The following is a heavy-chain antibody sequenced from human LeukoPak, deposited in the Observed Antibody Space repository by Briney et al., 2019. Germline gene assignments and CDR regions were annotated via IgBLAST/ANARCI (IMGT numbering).Heavy chain of an antibody. CDR2: IYSGGST. CDR3: AGRPHGDHPYFDY. Sequence: GGSLRLSCAASGFNVRSQYMSWVRQAPGKGLEWVSVIYSGGSTYYADSVRGRFTISRDNSKNTLYLQMNSLRAEDTAVYYCAGRPHGDHPYFDYWGQGTLVTVSP. CDR1: GFNVRSQY. V-gene: IGHV3-53*01. D-gene: IGHD4-17*01. J-gene: IGHJ4*02.